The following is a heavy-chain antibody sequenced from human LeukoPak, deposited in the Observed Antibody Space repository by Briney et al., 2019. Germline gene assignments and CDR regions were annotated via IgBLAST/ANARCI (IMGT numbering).Heavy chain of an antibody. CDR1: GFTFSSYA. V-gene: IGHV3-30-3*01. CDR2: ISYDGSNK. D-gene: IGHD1-1*01. Sequence: GGSLRLSCAASGFTFSSYAMHWVRQAPGKGLEWVAVISYDGSNKYYADSVKGRFTISRDNAKNSLYLQMNSLRAEDTAVYYCARGLQVRTGMFDPWGQGTLVTVSS. CDR3: ARGLQVRTGMFDP. J-gene: IGHJ5*02.